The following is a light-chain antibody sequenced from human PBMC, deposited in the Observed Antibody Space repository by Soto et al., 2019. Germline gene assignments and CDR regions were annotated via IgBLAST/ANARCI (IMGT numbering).Light chain of an antibody. Sequence: QSALTQPASVSGSPGQSITISCTGTSSDIGGYDYVSWYQQHPGRAPQLMIYEVSNRPSGVSNRFSGSKSGNTASLTISGLQAEDEADYYCCSYTSSNTHVFGTGTKVTVL. CDR3: CSYTSSNTHV. V-gene: IGLV2-14*01. J-gene: IGLJ1*01. CDR2: EVS. CDR1: SSDIGGYDY.